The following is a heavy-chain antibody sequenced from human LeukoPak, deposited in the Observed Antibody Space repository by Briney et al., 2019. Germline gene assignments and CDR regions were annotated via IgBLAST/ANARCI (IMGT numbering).Heavy chain of an antibody. V-gene: IGHV1-18*04. J-gene: IGHJ5*02. D-gene: IGHD1-1*01. CDR3: SRGVNQLPVTWFDP. CDR2: ISTYNGNT. CDR1: GYTFTRSY. Sequence: ASVKVSCKASGYTFTRSYMHWVRQAPGPGLEWMGWISTYNGNTNYAQTLQGRVTMTTDTSTTTAYMELRSRRSDDTAIYYGSRGVNQLPVTWFDPWGQGTLVTVSS.